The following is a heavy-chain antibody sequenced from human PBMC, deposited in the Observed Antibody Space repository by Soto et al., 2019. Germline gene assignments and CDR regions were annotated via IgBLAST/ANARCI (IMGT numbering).Heavy chain of an antibody. V-gene: IGHV3-49*03. CDR2: IRSKSYGATT. CDR3: TRGRRPITAAAYYYSDY. J-gene: IGHJ4*02. D-gene: IGHD6-13*01. CDR1: GFTFENYP. Sequence: EVQLVESGGALVQSGRSLRLSCTGSGFTFENYPLTWFRQAPGKGLEWVSFIRSKSYGATTEYAASVKGRFTISKDDSKRVVYLQMDSLQIEDTAMYYCTRGRRPITAAAYYYSDYWGQGTLVTVSS.